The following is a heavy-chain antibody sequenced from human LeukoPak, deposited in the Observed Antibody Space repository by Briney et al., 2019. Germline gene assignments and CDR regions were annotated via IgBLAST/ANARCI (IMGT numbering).Heavy chain of an antibody. V-gene: IGHV4-30-4*01. CDR3: AGDYGDLLTGIRFDT. CDR2: IYYSGST. Sequence: SETLSLTCTVSGGSISSGDYYWSWIRQPPGKGLEWIGYIYYSGSTYYNPTLKSRVTISIQTSKNQFSLKLTSVTAADTAVYYCAGDYGDLLTGIRFDTWGQGTLVTVSS. J-gene: IGHJ5*02. D-gene: IGHD4-17*01. CDR1: GGSISSGDYY.